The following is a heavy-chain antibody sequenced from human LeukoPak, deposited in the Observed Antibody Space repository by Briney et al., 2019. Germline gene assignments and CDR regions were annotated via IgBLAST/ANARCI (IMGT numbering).Heavy chain of an antibody. J-gene: IGHJ5*02. CDR1: GGSFSGYY. V-gene: IGHV4-34*01. CDR3: ARVIGSSWYPSYNWFDP. CDR2: INHSGST. Sequence: SETLSLTCAVYGGSFSGYYWSWIRQPPGKGLEWIGEINHSGSTNYNPSLKSRVTISVDTSKNQFSLKLSSVTAADTAVHYCARVIGSSWYPSYNWFDPWGQGTLVTVSS. D-gene: IGHD6-13*01.